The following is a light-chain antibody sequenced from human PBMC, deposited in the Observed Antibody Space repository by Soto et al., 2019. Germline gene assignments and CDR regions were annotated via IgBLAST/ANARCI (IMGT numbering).Light chain of an antibody. Sequence: QSALTQPASVSGSPGQSITISCTGTSSDVGLYNYVSWYQHHPGKAPKLMIYDVSDRPSGVSNRFSGSKSGNTASLTISGLQAEDEGYYYCSSYTRTSTVKFGGGTKLTVL. V-gene: IGLV2-14*01. CDR3: SSYTRTSTVK. CDR2: DVS. CDR1: SSDVGLYNY. J-gene: IGLJ2*01.